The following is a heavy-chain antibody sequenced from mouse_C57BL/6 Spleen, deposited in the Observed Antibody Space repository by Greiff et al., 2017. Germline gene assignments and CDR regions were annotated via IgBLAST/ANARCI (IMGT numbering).Heavy chain of an antibody. CDR2: IDPSDSYT. CDR1: GYTFTSYW. J-gene: IGHJ4*01. V-gene: IGHV1-50*01. CDR3: ARSMAYDGYLAMEY. Sequence: VQLQQSGAELVKPGASVKLSCKASGYTFTSYWMQWVKQRPGQGLEWIGEIDPSDSYTNYNQKFKGKATLTVDTSSSTAYMQLSSLTSEDSAVYYCARSMAYDGYLAMEYWGQGTSVTVSS. D-gene: IGHD2-3*01.